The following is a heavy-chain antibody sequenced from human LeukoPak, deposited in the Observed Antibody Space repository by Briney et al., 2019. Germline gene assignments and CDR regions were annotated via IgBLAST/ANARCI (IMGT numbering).Heavy chain of an antibody. V-gene: IGHV3-23*01. J-gene: IGHJ4*02. CDR1: GFTFSSYA. CDR3: AKKRAYGGNPQTSSQNFDT. CDR2: ISGSGGST. D-gene: IGHD4-23*01. Sequence: GGSLRLFRSASGFTFSSYALHWVRQAPGKGLEWVSAISGSGGSTYYADSVKGRFTISRDNSKNTLYLQMNRLRAEDTAVYYCAKKRAYGGNPQTSSQNFDTCGQGTLVTVSS.